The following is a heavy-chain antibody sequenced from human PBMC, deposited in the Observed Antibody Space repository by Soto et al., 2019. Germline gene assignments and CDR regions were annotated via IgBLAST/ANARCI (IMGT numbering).Heavy chain of an antibody. Sequence: GESLKISCAASGFTFSSYAMSWVRQAPGKGLEWVSAISGSGGSTYYADSVKGRFTISRDTSKNTLYLQMNSLRAEDTAVYYCAKDFNRRVGATFFDYWGQGTLVTVSS. V-gene: IGHV3-23*01. CDR1: GFTFSSYA. CDR3: AKDFNRRVGATFFDY. D-gene: IGHD1-26*01. CDR2: ISGSGGST. J-gene: IGHJ4*02.